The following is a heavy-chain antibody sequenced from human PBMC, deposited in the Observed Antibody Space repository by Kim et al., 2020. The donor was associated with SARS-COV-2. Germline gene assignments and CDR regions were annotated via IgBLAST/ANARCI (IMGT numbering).Heavy chain of an antibody. Sequence: YNPSRKSRVTISVDTSKNQFSLKLSSVTAADTAVYYCARATVASSDAFDIWGQGTMVTVSS. D-gene: IGHD2-15*01. V-gene: IGHV4-31*02. CDR3: ARATVASSDAFDI. J-gene: IGHJ3*02.